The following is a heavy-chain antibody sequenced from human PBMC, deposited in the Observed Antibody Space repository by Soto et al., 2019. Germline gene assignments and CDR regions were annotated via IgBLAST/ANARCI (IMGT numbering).Heavy chain of an antibody. CDR3: AHIVVAGLGYYFDY. Sequence: QITLKESGPTLVKPTQTLTLTCTFSGFSLSSTRMAVGWIRQPPGKALEWLALMYWDDDKRYSPFLKSRLTITTDTSKNQVVLTMSNMGPVDTARYYCAHIVVAGLGYYFDYWGQGTLVTVSS. V-gene: IGHV2-5*02. CDR2: MYWDDDK. D-gene: IGHD6-19*01. J-gene: IGHJ4*02. CDR1: GFSLSSTRMA.